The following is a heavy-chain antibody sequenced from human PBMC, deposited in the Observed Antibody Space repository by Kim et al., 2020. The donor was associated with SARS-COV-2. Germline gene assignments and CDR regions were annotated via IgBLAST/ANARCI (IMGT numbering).Heavy chain of an antibody. D-gene: IGHD2-15*01. J-gene: IGHJ3*02. Sequence: SVKPRFTISRDKAKNSLYLKMNSLRAEDTALYYCAKVGNWVAAKTDAFDIWGQGTMVTVSS. V-gene: IGHV3-9*01. CDR3: AKVGNWVAAKTDAFDI.